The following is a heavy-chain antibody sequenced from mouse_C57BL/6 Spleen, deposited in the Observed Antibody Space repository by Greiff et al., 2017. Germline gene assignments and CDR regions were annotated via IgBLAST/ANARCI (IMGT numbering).Heavy chain of an antibody. Sequence: EVKLVESEGGLVQPGSSMKLSCTASGFTFSDYYMAWVRQVPEKGLEWVANINYDGSSTYYLDSLKSRFIISRDNATNILYLQMSNLKSEDTATYYCAGGSSGAWFAYWGQGTLVTVSA. D-gene: IGHD3-2*02. J-gene: IGHJ3*01. CDR1: GFTFSDYY. CDR2: INYDGSST. CDR3: AGGSSGAWFAY. V-gene: IGHV5-16*01.